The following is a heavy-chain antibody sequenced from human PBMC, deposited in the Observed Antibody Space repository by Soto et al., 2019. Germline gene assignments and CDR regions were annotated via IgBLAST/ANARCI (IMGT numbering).Heavy chain of an antibody. Sequence: QVQLVQSGAEGKKPGSSVKVSCKASGGIFSSHVISWVRQAPGQGLEWRGGLIPMFGTPNYAEKFQGRVTMTADKSTSTAYMEVNNLRSEDTAVYYCARFPSGSGHNSYYYHGMDVWGQGTTVTVSS. D-gene: IGHD1-20*01. CDR2: LIPMFGTP. V-gene: IGHV1-69*06. CDR1: GGIFSSHV. J-gene: IGHJ6*02. CDR3: ARFPSGSGHNSYYYHGMDV.